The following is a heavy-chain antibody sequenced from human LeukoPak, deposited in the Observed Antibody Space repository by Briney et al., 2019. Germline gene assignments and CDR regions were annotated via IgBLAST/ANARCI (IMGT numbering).Heavy chain of an antibody. J-gene: IGHJ4*02. CDR1: GYTFNVYY. CDR3: TRGARGGGYEAFDF. Sequence: ASVKVSCKASGYTFNVYYIHWVRQAPGQGLEWMAWINPNSGGTDYADRLQGRVTVTRDTSISTGYMELTRLRSDDTAVYYCTRGARGGGYEAFDFWGQGTLVTVSS. D-gene: IGHD5-12*01. CDR2: INPNSGGT. V-gene: IGHV1-2*02.